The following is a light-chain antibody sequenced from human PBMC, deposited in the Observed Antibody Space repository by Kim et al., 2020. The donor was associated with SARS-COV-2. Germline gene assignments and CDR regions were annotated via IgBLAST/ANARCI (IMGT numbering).Light chain of an antibody. CDR2: KAS. J-gene: IGKJ1*01. CDR3: QQYETYPRKT. V-gene: IGKV1-5*03. Sequence: SFGDTVTLPCRASQSISYWLAWYQQKPGKAPTLLIYKASTLESGVPSRFSGSGSGTEFTLTISSLQPDDFATYYCQQYETYPRKTFGQGTKVDIK. CDR1: QSISYW.